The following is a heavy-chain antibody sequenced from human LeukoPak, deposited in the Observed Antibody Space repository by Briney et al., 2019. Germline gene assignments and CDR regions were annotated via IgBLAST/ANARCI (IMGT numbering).Heavy chain of an antibody. CDR1: GGSISSGDYY. D-gene: IGHD6-19*01. CDR2: MYYSGST. V-gene: IGHV4-31*03. J-gene: IGHJ5*01. CDR3: ARGSGDISGWFDY. Sequence: PSETLSLTCTVSGGSISSGDYYWSWIRQHPGKGLEWIGCMYYSGSTYYNPSLKSRVTISVDTSNNQFSLQLNSVTPEDTAVYYCARGSGDISGWFDYWGQGTLVTVSS.